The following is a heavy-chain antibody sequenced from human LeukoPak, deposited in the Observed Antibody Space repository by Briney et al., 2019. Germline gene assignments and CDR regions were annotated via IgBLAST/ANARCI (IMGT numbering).Heavy chain of an antibody. D-gene: IGHD3-10*01. J-gene: IGHJ1*01. CDR2: IWYDGSNK. CDR1: GFTFSSYG. Sequence: GGSRRLSCAAPGFTFSSYGMHWVRQAPGKGLEWVAVIWYDGSNKYSADSVKGRFTISRDNSKNTLYLQMNSLRAEDTAVYYCARDSYDYGSGSYLLFQHWGQGTLVTVSS. CDR3: ARDSYDYGSGSYLLFQH. V-gene: IGHV3-33*01.